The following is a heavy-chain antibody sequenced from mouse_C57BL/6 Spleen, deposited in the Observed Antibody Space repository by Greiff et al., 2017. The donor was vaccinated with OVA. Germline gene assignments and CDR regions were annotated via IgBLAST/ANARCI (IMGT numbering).Heavy chain of an antibody. V-gene: IGHV1-81*01. D-gene: IGHD2-3*01. CDR3: ARGGPDGMDY. Sequence: VQLQQSGAELARPGASVKLSCKASGYTFTSYGISWVKQRTGQGLEWIGKIYPRSGNTYYNEQFKGKATLTADKSSSTAYMELRSLTSEDSAVYFCARGGPDGMDYWGQGTSVTVSS. CDR2: IYPRSGNT. J-gene: IGHJ4*01. CDR1: GYTFTSYG.